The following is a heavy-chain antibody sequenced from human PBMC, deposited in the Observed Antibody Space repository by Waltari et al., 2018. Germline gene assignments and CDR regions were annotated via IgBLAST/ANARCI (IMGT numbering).Heavy chain of an antibody. Sequence: AGLLTPSETLSLTCAVYGGSFSGYYWSWIRQSPGKGLEWIGEINHSGSTNYNPSLKSRVTISVDTSKNQFSLKVSSVTAADTAVYYCARQFSSGWYSEYWGQGTLVTVSS. CDR1: GGSFSGYY. V-gene: IGHV4-34*01. J-gene: IGHJ4*02. D-gene: IGHD6-19*01. CDR3: ARQFSSGWYSEY. CDR2: INHSGST.